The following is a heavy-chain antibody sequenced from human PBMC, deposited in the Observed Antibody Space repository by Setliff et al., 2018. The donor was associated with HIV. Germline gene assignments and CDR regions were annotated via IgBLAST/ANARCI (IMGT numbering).Heavy chain of an antibody. V-gene: IGHV4-4*02. CDR1: GGSISSDNW. J-gene: IGHJ6*02. CDR3: ARGHCSGTNCYGVDYYGMDV. D-gene: IGHD2-2*01. Sequence: SETLSLTCTVSGGSISSDNWWTWVRQPPGKGLEWIGEIYHSEYTNYHTSLKSRVSMSVDKTKNQFSLKLTSVTAADTAVYYCARGHCSGTNCYGVDYYGMDVWGQGTTVTVSS. CDR2: IYHSEYT.